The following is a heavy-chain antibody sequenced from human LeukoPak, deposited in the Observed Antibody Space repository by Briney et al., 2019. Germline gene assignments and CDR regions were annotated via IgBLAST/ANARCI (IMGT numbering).Heavy chain of an antibody. CDR2: ISTHNGNT. D-gene: IGHD2-2*01. J-gene: IGHJ6*02. CDR3: ARALQLVVPSIVSPTYYYYGMDV. CDR1: GYTFTTYG. Sequence: ASVKVSCKASGYTFTTYGTNWVRQAPGQGLEWMGWISTHNGNTNYAQKVQGRVTMTTATSTSTAYMELRSLRSDDTAVYFCARALQLVVPSIVSPTYYYYGMDVWGQGTTVTVSS. V-gene: IGHV1-18*01.